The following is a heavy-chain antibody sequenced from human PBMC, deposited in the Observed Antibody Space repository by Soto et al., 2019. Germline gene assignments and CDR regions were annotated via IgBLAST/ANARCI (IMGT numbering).Heavy chain of an antibody. CDR3: AREDSIIIPAVSDF. CDR2: ISKSDYT. J-gene: IGHJ1*01. V-gene: IGHV3-21*01. D-gene: IGHD2-2*01. Sequence: GGSLRLSCAVSGFAFNNYVINWVRQSPGKGLEWVSSISKSDYTYYSDSVKGRFTISRDNAKNSVSLQMNTLRVEDTAVYYCAREDSIIIPAVSDFWGQGTLVTVSS. CDR1: GFAFNNYV.